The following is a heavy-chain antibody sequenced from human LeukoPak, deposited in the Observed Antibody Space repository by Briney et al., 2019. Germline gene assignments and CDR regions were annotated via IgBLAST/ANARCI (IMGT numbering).Heavy chain of an antibody. J-gene: IGHJ5*02. CDR2: INTNTGNP. V-gene: IGHV7-4-1*02. CDR1: GYTFTSYA. CDR3: TRGGGGSSTSCLDP. D-gene: IGHD2-2*01. Sequence: ASVKVSCKASGYTFTSYAMNWVRQAPGQGLEWMGWINTNTGNPTYAQGFTGRFVFSLDTSVSTAYLQISSLKAEDTAVYYCTRGGGGSSTSCLDPWGQGTLVTVSS.